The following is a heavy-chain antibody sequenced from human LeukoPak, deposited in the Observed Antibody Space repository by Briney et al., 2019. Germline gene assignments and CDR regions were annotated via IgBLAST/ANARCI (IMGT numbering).Heavy chain of an antibody. CDR3: ARDMDGYNHRDAFDI. J-gene: IGHJ3*02. Sequence: PGGSLRLSCAASGFTFSSYSMNWVRQAPGKGLEWVSSISSSSSYIYYADSVKGRFTISRDNAKDSLYLQMNSLRAEDTAVYYCARDMDGYNHRDAFDIWGQGTMVTVSS. CDR2: ISSSSSYI. CDR1: GFTFSSYS. D-gene: IGHD5-24*01. V-gene: IGHV3-21*01.